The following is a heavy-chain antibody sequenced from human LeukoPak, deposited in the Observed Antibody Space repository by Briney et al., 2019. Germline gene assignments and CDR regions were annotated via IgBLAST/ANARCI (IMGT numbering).Heavy chain of an antibody. CDR3: ARQRRNYDSSGYYSSWFDP. CDR1: GYTFTSYA. D-gene: IGHD3-22*01. V-gene: IGHV1-3*01. Sequence: ASVRVSFKASGYTFTSYAMHWVRQAPGQRLEWMGWINAGNGNTKYSQKFQGRVTITRDTSASTAYVELSSLRSEDTAVYYCARQRRNYDSSGYYSSWFDPWGQGTLVTVSS. CDR2: INAGNGNT. J-gene: IGHJ5*02.